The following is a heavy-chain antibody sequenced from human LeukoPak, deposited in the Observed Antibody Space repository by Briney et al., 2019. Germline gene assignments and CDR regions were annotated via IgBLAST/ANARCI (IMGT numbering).Heavy chain of an antibody. CDR2: IYYSGST. J-gene: IGHJ5*02. CDR3: ARDRTYYYDSSGPEPGFDP. V-gene: IGHV4-39*02. D-gene: IGHD3-22*01. CDR1: GGSISSSSYY. Sequence: SETLSLTCTVSGGSISSSSYYWGWIRQPPGKGLEWIGSIYYSGSTYYNPSLKSRVTISVDTSKNQFSLKLSSVTAADTAVYYCARDRTYYYDSSGPEPGFDPWGQGTLVTVSS.